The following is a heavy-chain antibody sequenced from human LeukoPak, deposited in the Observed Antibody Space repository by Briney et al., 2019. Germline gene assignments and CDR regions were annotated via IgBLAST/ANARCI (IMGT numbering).Heavy chain of an antibody. CDR2: IDYSGST. J-gene: IGHJ4*02. Sequence: SGTLSLTCTVSVRSLSISRYYCGWIRQPPGKGPEWFGSIDYSGSTYYRQSLKSRVTMSVDTSNNQFSLKLSSVTAADTAVYYCARHGSASGWYRSHFDYWGQGTLVTVSS. CDR3: ARHGSASGWYRSHFDY. V-gene: IGHV4-39*01. D-gene: IGHD6-19*01. CDR1: VRSLSISRYY.